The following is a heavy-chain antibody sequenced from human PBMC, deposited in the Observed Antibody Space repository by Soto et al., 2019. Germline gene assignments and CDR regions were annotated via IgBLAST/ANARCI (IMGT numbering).Heavy chain of an antibody. CDR1: TDSSSFANSY. Sequence: SETLSLTCPVSTDSSSFANSYWGWIRQPPGKGLQWIGSSSYNGGTFYNPSLKGRVVISFDTSKKQSSLQVTSVTAADTAVYFCARHRIEVVWRGFDFWGQGSPDNVSS. CDR2: SSYNGGT. CDR3: ARHRIEVVWRGFDF. V-gene: IGHV4-39*01. J-gene: IGHJ4*02. D-gene: IGHD3-10*01.